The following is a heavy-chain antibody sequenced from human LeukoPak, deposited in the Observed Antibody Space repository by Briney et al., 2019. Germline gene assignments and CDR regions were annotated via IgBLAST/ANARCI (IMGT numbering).Heavy chain of an antibody. CDR2: IYYSGST. V-gene: IGHV4-59*01. J-gene: IGHJ3*02. Sequence: PSETLSLTCTVSGGSISTYCWSWIRQPPGKGLEWIGYIYYSGSTNYNPSLKSRVTISLDTSKNQFSLKLSSVTAADTAVYYCASDGPGAKDAFDIWGQGTMVTVPS. CDR3: ASDGPGAKDAFDI. CDR1: GGSISTYC. D-gene: IGHD4/OR15-4a*01.